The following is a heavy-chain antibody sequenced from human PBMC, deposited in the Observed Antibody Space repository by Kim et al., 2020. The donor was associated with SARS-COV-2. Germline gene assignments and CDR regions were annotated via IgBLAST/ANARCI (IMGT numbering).Heavy chain of an antibody. V-gene: IGHV3-21*01. CDR3: ARGGVEDYLDAFDI. CDR1: GFTFSSYS. J-gene: IGHJ3*02. Sequence: GGSLRLSCAASGFTFSSYSMNWVRQAPGKGLEWVSSISSSSSYIYYADSVKGRFTISRDNAKNSLYLQMNSLRAEDTAVYYCARGGVEDYLDAFDIWGQGTMVTVSS. CDR2: ISSSSSYI. D-gene: IGHD3-16*01.